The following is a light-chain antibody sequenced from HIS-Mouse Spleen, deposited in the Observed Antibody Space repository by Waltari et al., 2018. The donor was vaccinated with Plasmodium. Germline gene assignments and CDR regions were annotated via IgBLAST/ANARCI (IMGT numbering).Light chain of an antibody. CDR1: RSDVGRYNL. CDR2: EGS. CDR3: CSYAGSSRV. Sequence: SALTQPASVSGSPGQSITISCTGTRSDVGRYNLVSWYQQHPGKAPKLMIYEGSKRPSGVSNRFSGSKSGNTASLTISGLQAEDEADYYCCSYAGSSRVFGGGTKLTVL. V-gene: IGLV2-23*01. J-gene: IGLJ3*02.